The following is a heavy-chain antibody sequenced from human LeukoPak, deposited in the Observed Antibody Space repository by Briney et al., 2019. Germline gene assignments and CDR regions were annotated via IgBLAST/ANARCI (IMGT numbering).Heavy chain of an antibody. V-gene: IGHV4-59*01. CDR2: IYYSGTT. CDR3: ARRPYDYVWGSYRPNWFDP. CDR1: GGSISNYY. Sequence: PSETLSLTCTVSGGSISNYYWNWIRQPPGEGLEWIGYIYYSGTTNYNPSLKSRVSMSVDTSKNQFSLKLSSVTAADTAVYYCARRPYDYVWGSYRPNWFDPWGQGTLVTVSS. J-gene: IGHJ5*02. D-gene: IGHD3-16*02.